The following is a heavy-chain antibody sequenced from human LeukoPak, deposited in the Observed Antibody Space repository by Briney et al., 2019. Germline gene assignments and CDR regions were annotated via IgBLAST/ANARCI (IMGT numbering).Heavy chain of an antibody. CDR3: VKFGNIPATGYAFDM. CDR2: ISGGDGGNT. D-gene: IGHD1-1*01. V-gene: IGHV3-23*01. J-gene: IGHJ3*02. CDR1: GFTFRNYG. Sequence: GGSLRLSCAASGFTFRNYGMSWVRQAPGKGLEGVSSISGGDGGNTHYADSVKGRFTVSRDNSKNTLFLQMNSLRAEDTAFYYCVKFGNIPATGYAFDMWGQGTKVTVSS.